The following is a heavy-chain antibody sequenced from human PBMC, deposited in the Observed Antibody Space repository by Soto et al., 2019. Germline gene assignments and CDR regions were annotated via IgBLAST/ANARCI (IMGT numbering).Heavy chain of an antibody. Sequence: QVQLVESGGGVVRRGRSLRLSCAASGFTFSSYGMHWVRQAPGKGLEWVAVISYDGSNKYYADSVKGRFTISRDNSKNTLYLQMNSLRAEDTAVYYCAKDRLVVVVAAAFDYWGQGTLVTVSS. CDR1: GFTFSSYG. CDR2: ISYDGSNK. CDR3: AKDRLVVVVAAAFDY. D-gene: IGHD2-15*01. J-gene: IGHJ4*02. V-gene: IGHV3-30*18.